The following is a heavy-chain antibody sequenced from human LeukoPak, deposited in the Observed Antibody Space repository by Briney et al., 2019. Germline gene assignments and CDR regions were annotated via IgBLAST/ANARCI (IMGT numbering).Heavy chain of an antibody. D-gene: IGHD3-3*01. CDR3: ATVGRLHYVLED. CDR1: GHTFPKNG. CDR2: VVGHNGHK. V-gene: IGHV1-18*01. J-gene: IGHJ4*02. Sequence: GASVKVSCKTSGHTFPKNGISWVRQAPGQGHEWMGCVVGHNGHKNYAQKFQGRVVMTTDTSTTTAYMELRSLKSDDTAIYYCATVGRLHYVLEDWGQGTLVTVSS.